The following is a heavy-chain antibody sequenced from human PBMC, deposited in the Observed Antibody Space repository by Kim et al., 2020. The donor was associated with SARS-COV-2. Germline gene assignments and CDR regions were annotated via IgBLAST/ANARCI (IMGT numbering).Heavy chain of an antibody. D-gene: IGHD6-19*01. V-gene: IGHV1-2*02. CDR3: ARSCRGWYTGPIDY. J-gene: IGHJ4*02. Sequence: AQKFQGRVTRTRDTSNSTAYMELSRLRSDDTAVYYCARSCRGWYTGPIDYWGQGTLVTVSS.